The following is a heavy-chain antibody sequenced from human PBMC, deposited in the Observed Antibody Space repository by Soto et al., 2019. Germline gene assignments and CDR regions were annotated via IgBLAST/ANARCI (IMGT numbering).Heavy chain of an antibody. CDR2: INHSGST. V-gene: IGHV4-34*01. J-gene: IGHJ4*02. CDR1: GGSFSGYY. CDR3: ARVGYSYGYGRGISYLDY. Sequence: XGTLSLTCAVYGGSFSGYYWSWIRQPPGKGLEWIGEINHSGSTNYNPSLKSRVTISVDTSKNQFSLKLSSVTAADTAVYYCARVGYSYGYGRGISYLDYWGQGTLVTVSS. D-gene: IGHD5-18*01.